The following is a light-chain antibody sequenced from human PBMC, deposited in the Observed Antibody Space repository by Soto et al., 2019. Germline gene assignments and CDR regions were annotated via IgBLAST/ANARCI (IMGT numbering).Light chain of an antibody. CDR1: QSVSNTY. CDR3: QQDGTSPVT. J-gene: IGKJ2*01. Sequence: EIVLTQSPGTLSLSPGERATLSCRASQSVSNTYLAWYQHKPGQAPRLLIYGASDRATGIPDRFSGSGSVTDCTLTISSLEPEDFALYYCQQDGTSPVTFGQGTKLEIK. CDR2: GAS. V-gene: IGKV3-20*01.